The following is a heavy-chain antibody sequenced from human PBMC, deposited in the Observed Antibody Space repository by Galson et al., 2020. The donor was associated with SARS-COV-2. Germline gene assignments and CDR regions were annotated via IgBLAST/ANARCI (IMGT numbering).Heavy chain of an antibody. V-gene: IGHV4-39*01. CDR3: ARRGGTVTTQDFDR. D-gene: IGHD4-17*01. J-gene: IGHJ2*01. CDR2: ISYSGTT. Sequence: SETLSLTCTVSGGSISTTSYFWGWIRQPPGKGLEWIGTISYSGTTYYNPSLRSRVTISVDTSKNQFSLNLNYVTAADTAVYYCARRGGTVTTQDFDRWGRGTLVTVSS. CDR1: GGSISTTSYF.